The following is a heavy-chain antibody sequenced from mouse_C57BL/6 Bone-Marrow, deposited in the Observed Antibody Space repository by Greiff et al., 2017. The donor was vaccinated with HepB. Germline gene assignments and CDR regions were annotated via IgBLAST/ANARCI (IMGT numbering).Heavy chain of an antibody. CDR3: ARLGNYYGSSSWYFDV. V-gene: IGHV1-81*01. CDR2: IYPRSGNT. CDR1: GYTFTSYG. J-gene: IGHJ1*03. Sequence: VQLQQSGAELARPGASVKLSCKASGYTFTSYGISWVKQRTGQGLEWIGEIYPRSGNTYYNEKFKGKATLTADKSSSTAYMELRSLTTEDSAVYFCARLGNYYGSSSWYFDVWGTGTTVTVSS. D-gene: IGHD1-1*01.